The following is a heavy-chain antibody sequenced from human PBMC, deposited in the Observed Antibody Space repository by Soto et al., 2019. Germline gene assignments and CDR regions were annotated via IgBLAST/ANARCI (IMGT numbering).Heavy chain of an antibody. Sequence: PETLSLTFDVSCGSISSSNCLSFFRQHPGKGLEWIGEIYHSGSTNYNPSLKSRVTISVDKSKNQFSLKLSSVTAADTAVYYCASLPATSDFDYWGQGTLVTVSS. J-gene: IGHJ4*02. CDR1: CGSISSSNC. CDR2: IYHSGST. V-gene: IGHV4-4*03. D-gene: IGHD2-2*01. CDR3: ASLPATSDFDY.